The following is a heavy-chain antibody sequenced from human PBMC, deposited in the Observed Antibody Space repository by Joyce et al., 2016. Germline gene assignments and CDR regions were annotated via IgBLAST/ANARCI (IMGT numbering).Heavy chain of an antibody. J-gene: IGHJ6*02. D-gene: IGHD3-3*01. CDR3: ARDPYYNFWSGPYYYGMDV. V-gene: IGHV1-46*01. CDR1: GYTFTIYY. CDR2: INPRGGST. Sequence: QVQLVQSGAEVKKPGASVKVSCKASGYTFTIYYMHWVRQAPGQGLEWMGRINPRGGSTTYAQKFQGRVTMTRDTSTSTVYMELSSLRSEDTAVYYCARDPYYNFWSGPYYYGMDVWGQGTTVTVSS.